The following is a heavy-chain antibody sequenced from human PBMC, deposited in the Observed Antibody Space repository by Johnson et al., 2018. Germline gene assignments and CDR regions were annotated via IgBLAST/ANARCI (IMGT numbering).Heavy chain of an antibody. D-gene: IGHD4-11*01. Sequence: QLGQAGHEVKEDGTSGEVCCKASGYTFSSSVMQWAREARGQRLEWIGWIVVGRGNTQYAQKFQERVTITRDKSTRTAYMELGSLRSEDTAVYYGAVMTTDMDVWGKGTTVTVSS. CDR2: IVVGRGNT. V-gene: IGHV1-58*02. CDR1: GYTFSSSV. J-gene: IGHJ6*03. CDR3: AVMTTDMDV.